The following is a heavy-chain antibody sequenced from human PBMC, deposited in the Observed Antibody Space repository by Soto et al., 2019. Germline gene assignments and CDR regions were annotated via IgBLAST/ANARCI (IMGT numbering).Heavy chain of an antibody. CDR2: IDPSDSYT. CDR1: GYSFTSYW. V-gene: IGHV5-10-1*01. CDR3: ATRGADYYYYYGMDV. Sequence: PGESLKISCKGSGYSFTSYWISWVRQMPGKGLEWMGRIDPSDSYTNYSPSFQGHVTISADKSISTAYLQWSSLKASDTAMYYCATRGADYYYYYGMDVWGQGTLVTVSS. D-gene: IGHD3-10*01. J-gene: IGHJ6*02.